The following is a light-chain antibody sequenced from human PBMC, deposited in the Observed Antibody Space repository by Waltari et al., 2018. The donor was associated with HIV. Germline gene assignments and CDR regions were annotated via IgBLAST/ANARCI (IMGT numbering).Light chain of an antibody. CDR2: GNN. CDR3: QSYDSSMSCVV. J-gene: IGLJ2*01. CDR1: SSNIGAGYD. Sequence: QSVLTQPPSVSGAPGQRVTLSRTGASSNIGAGYDVHWYQHLPGTAPKLLISGNNNRPSGVPDRFSGSKSGTSASLAITGLQPDDEADYYCQSYDSSMSCVVFGGGTKVTVV. V-gene: IGLV1-40*01.